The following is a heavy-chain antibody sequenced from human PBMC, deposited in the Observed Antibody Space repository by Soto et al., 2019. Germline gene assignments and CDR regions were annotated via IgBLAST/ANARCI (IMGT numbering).Heavy chain of an antibody. Sequence: ALLLLSLTYTVSDGSVSNVNYYWSCIRQPPGKGLEWIGYIYYSGSTNYNPSLKSRVTISVDTSKNQFSLKLSSVTAADTAVYYCARDLILTGYFNYFDYWGQGTLVTVSS. D-gene: IGHD3-9*01. CDR2: IYYSGST. V-gene: IGHV4-61*01. CDR1: DGSVSNVNYY. CDR3: ARDLILTGYFNYFDY. J-gene: IGHJ4*02.